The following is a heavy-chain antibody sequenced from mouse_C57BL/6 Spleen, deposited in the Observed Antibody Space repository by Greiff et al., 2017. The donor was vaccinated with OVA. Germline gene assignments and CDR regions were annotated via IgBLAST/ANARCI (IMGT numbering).Heavy chain of an antibody. V-gene: IGHV1-15*01. J-gene: IGHJ2*01. CDR2: IDPETGGT. CDR3: TRGVIYYDYDGGFDY. CDR1: GYTFTDYE. Sequence: QVQLQQSGAELVRPGASVTLSCKASGYTFTDYEMHWVKQTPVHGLEWIGAIDPETGGTAYNQKFKGKAILTADKSSSTAYMELRSLTSEDSAVYYCTRGVIYYDYDGGFDYWGQGTTLTVAS. D-gene: IGHD2-4*01.